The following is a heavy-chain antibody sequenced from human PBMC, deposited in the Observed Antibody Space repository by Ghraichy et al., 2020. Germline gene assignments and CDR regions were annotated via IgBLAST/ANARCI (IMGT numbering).Heavy chain of an antibody. CDR2: IYYSATT. V-gene: IGHV4-59*08. Sequence: SETLSLTCSVSGASISNYYWSWIQQPPGKGLEWIGYIYYSATTNYNPSLKSRVTMSADTSKNQFSLRLTSVTAADTAVYYCARLGARTHAFDVWGQGTMVTVSS. CDR1: GASISNYY. D-gene: IGHD3-16*01. J-gene: IGHJ3*01. CDR3: ARLGARTHAFDV.